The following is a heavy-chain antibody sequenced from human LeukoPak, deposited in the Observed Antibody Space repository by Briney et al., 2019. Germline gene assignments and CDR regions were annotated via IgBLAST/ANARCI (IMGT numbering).Heavy chain of an antibody. CDR1: GYTFTGYC. CDR3: ARVSIAGYSLYYFDY. D-gene: IGHD2-21*01. V-gene: IGHV1-2*02. Sequence: GASVKVSCKASGYTFTGYCMHWVRQAPGQGLEWMGWINPNSGGTNYAQKFQGRVTMTRDTSISTAYMELSRLRSDDTAVYYCARVSIAGYSLYYFDYWGQGTLVTVSS. J-gene: IGHJ4*02. CDR2: INPNSGGT.